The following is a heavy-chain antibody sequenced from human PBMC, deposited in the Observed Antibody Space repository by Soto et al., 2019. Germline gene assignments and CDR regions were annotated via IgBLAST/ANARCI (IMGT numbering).Heavy chain of an antibody. J-gene: IGHJ4*02. D-gene: IGHD3-10*01. CDR2: IYSGGST. CDR1: GFTVSTNY. CDR3: ARDNVWFGERDY. V-gene: IGHV3-66*01. Sequence: EVQVVESGGGLVQPGGSLRLSCAVSGFTVSTNYMSWVRQAPGKGLEWVSVIYSGGSTYYADSVSGRFTIYRDNSKNTLSLQMNRLRAEDTAVYYCARDNVWFGERDYWGQGTLVTVSS.